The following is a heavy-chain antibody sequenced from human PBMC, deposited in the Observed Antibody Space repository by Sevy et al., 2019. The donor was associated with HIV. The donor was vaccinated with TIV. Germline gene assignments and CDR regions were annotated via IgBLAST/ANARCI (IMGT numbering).Heavy chain of an antibody. V-gene: IGHV1-18*04. CDR2: ISAYNGNP. J-gene: IGHJ6*03. CDR3: ASTRFLERLLDDYYYYMDV. CDR1: GYTFTSYG. Sequence: ASVKVSCKASGYTFTSYGISWVRQAPGQGLEWMGWISAYNGNPNYAQKLQGRVTMTTDTSTSTAYMELRSLRSDDTAVYYCASTRFLERLLDDYYYYMDVWGKGTTVTVSS. D-gene: IGHD3-3*01.